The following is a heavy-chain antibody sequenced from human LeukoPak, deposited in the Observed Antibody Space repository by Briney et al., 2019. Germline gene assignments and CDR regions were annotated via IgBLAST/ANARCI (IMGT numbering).Heavy chain of an antibody. CDR3: AKAGYWSGYYNPLYYMDV. D-gene: IGHD3-3*01. CDR2: FYFTSST. J-gene: IGHJ6*04. CDR1: GGSVTSDDHS. V-gene: IGHV4-30-2*06. Sequence: SETLSLTCTVSGGSVTSDDHSWTWLRQSPGKGLEWIGHFYFTSSTYYNPSLKTRVAISVDRSRNQFSLRLTSVTAADTAVYYCAKAGYWSGYYNPLYYMDVWGKGTTVIVSS.